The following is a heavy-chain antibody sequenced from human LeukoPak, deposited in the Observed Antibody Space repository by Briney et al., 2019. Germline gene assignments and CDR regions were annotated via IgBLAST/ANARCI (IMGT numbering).Heavy chain of an antibody. V-gene: IGHV3-33*01. CDR3: ARDDSRITMVRGALDY. CDR1: GFTFSSYG. Sequence: GGSLRLSCAASGFTFSSYGMHWVRQAPGKGLEWVAVIWYDGSNKYCADSVKGRFTISRDNSKNTLYLQMNSLRAEDTAVYYCARDDSRITMVRGALDYWGQGALVTVSS. CDR2: IWYDGSNK. J-gene: IGHJ4*02. D-gene: IGHD3-10*01.